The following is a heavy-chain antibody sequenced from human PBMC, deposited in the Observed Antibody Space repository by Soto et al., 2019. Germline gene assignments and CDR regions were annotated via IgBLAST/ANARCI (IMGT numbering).Heavy chain of an antibody. CDR3: AKGILPAGGPHDGLQI. Sequence: HVQLVESGGGVVQPGRSLRLSCSASGFTFSSYGMHWVRQAPGKGLEWVAIISYDGSDKYLEDSVRGQFTITRDTFQNTLYLQLSSLGAEATAVYYCAKGILPAGGPHDGLQIWGQGTMVTVS. D-gene: IGHD6-13*01. CDR2: ISYDGSDK. V-gene: IGHV3-30*18. J-gene: IGHJ3*02. CDR1: GFTFSSYG.